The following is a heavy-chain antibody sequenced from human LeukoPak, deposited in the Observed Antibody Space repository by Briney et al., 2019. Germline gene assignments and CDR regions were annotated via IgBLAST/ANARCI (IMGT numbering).Heavy chain of an antibody. CDR1: GGSISSDNYY. V-gene: IGHV4-31*03. D-gene: IGHD3-10*01. CDR3: ARWNYGSGSQNYGMDV. Sequence: PSQTLSLTCTVSGGSISSDNYYWTWVRQHPGKVLEWIGYIYYTGSTYYNPSLESRVTVSLDTSRNQFSLKLSSVTAADTAVYYCARWNYGSGSQNYGMDVWGQGTTVTVSS. J-gene: IGHJ6*02. CDR2: IYYTGST.